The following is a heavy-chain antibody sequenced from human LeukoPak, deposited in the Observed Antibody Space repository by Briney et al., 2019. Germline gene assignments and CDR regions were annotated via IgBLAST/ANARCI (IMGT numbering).Heavy chain of an antibody. CDR2: IYYSGST. CDR1: GGSISSYY. Sequence: SETLSLTCTVSGGSISSYYWSRIRQPPGKGLEWIGYIYYSGSTNYNPSLKSRVTISVDTSKNQFSLKLSSVTAADTAVYYCARDYPPRTDWGQGTLVTVSS. J-gene: IGHJ4*02. D-gene: IGHD3/OR15-3a*01. CDR3: ARDYPPRTD. V-gene: IGHV4-59*01.